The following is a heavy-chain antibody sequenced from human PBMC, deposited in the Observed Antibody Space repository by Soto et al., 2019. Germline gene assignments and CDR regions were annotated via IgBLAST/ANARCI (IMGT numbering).Heavy chain of an antibody. Sequence: PGGSLRLTCAAAGFTFSSDWMHWVRQAPGKGLVWVSRINTDGSDTSYADSVKGRFTISRDYAKNSQYLQMNSLRDEDTAFYYCVGDIFLGGSDQWGPVILVTVPS. J-gene: IGHJ4*02. D-gene: IGHD3-9*01. V-gene: IGHV3-74*01. CDR3: VGDIFLGGSDQ. CDR2: INTDGSDT. CDR1: GFTFSSDW.